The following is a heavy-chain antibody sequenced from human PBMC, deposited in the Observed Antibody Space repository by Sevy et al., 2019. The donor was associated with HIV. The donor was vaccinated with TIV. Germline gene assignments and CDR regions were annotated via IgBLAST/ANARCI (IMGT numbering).Heavy chain of an antibody. CDR1: GFTFSSYA. D-gene: IGHD2-8*01. V-gene: IGHV3-23*01. CDR2: ISGSGGST. J-gene: IGHJ4*02. Sequence: GGSLRLSCAASGFTFSSYAMSWVRQAPGKGLEWVSAISGSGGSTYYADSVKGRFTISRDNSNNILYLQMNSLRAEDTAVYYCARDGHVLMVYADYFDYWGQGTLVTVSS. CDR3: ARDGHVLMVYADYFDY.